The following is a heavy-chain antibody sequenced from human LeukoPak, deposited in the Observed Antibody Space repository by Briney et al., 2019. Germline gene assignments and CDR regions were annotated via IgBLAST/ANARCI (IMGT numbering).Heavy chain of an antibody. CDR1: GGTFSSYA. CDR2: IIPIFGTA. D-gene: IGHD5-18*01. Sequence: SVKVSCKASGGTFSSYAISWVRQAPGQGLECMGRIIPIFGTANYVQKFQCRVTITTDEFQRQAYMELSSLRSEDTAVYYCARDTLWIHSAGYYFDYWGQGTLVTVSS. CDR3: ARDTLWIHSAGYYFDY. V-gene: IGHV1-69*05. J-gene: IGHJ4*02.